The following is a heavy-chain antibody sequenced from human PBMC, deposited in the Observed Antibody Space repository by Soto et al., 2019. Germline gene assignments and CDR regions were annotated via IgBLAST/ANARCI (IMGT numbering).Heavy chain of an antibody. J-gene: IGHJ4*02. V-gene: IGHV3-23*01. D-gene: IGHD3-22*01. CDR2: ISGSGGST. Sequence: GGSLRLSCAASGFTFSSYAMSWVRQAPGKGLEWVSAISGSGGSTYYADSVKGRFTISRDNSKNTLYLQMNSLRAEDTAVYYCAKDEMDITMIVVVTPFDYWGQGTLVTVSS. CDR3: AKDEMDITMIVVVTPFDY. CDR1: GFTFSSYA.